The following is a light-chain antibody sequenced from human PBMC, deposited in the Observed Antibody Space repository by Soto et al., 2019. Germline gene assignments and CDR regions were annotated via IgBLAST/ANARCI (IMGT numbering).Light chain of an antibody. J-gene: IGKJ1*01. CDR3: QQCNRPRT. CDR2: GAS. Sequence: EIVMTQSPATLSVSPGERATLSCRASQSVSSNLAWYQQKPGLAPRLLIYGASTRATGIPARFSGSGSGTEDTLTISSQQSEYCAVYYCQQCNRPRTFGQGTKVEIK. CDR1: QSVSSN. V-gene: IGKV3-15*01.